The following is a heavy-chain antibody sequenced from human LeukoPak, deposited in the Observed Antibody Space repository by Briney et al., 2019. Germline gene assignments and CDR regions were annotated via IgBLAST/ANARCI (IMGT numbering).Heavy chain of an antibody. V-gene: IGHV3-23*01. CDR3: AKGRQFRTVTTTCFDY. D-gene: IGHD4-17*01. J-gene: IGHJ4*02. CDR2: ISGSGGST. Sequence: PGGSLRLSCAASGFTVSSNYMSWVRQAPGKGLEWVSAISGSGGSTYYADSVKGRFTISRDNSKNTLYLQMNSLRAEDTAVYYCAKGRQFRTVTTTCFDYWGQGTLVTVSS. CDR1: GFTVSSNY.